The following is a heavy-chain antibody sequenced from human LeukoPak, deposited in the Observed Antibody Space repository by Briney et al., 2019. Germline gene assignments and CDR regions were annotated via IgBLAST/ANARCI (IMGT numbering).Heavy chain of an antibody. CDR3: ASEHFSGWYQNWFDP. D-gene: IGHD6-19*01. CDR1: GGSISSSSYY. J-gene: IGHJ5*02. V-gene: IGHV4-39*01. Sequence: RASETLSLTCTVSGGSISSSSYYWGWIRQPPGKGLEWIGSIYYSGSTYYNPSLKSRVTISVDTSKNQFSLKLSSVTAADTAVYYYASEHFSGWYQNWFDPWGQGTLVTVSS. CDR2: IYYSGST.